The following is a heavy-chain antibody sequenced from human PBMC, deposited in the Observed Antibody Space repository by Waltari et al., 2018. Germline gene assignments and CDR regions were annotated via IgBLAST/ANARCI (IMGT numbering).Heavy chain of an antibody. J-gene: IGHJ4*02. V-gene: IGHV3-20*04. CDR1: GFPFDDAG. CDR2: IKWDGGFT. Sequence: EVQLVESGGSLVRPGGSLRLSCSASGFPFDDAGRNWVRQVPGKGLEWVAGIKWDGGFTAYVDSVKGRFTISRDNAKNSVYLQMNSLRSEDTALYYCAKSGNLAARPHFDFWGQGTRVTVSS. CDR3: AKSGNLAARPHFDF. D-gene: IGHD6-6*01.